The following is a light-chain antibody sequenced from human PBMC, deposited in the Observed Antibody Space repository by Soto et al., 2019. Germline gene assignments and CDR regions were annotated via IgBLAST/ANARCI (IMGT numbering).Light chain of an antibody. CDR2: AAS. J-gene: IGKJ3*01. CDR3: QQSYSNPFT. V-gene: IGKV1-39*01. CDR1: QSISNF. Sequence: DIPVTQSPSSLSASVGDRVTITCRASQSISNFLNWYQQKPGKSPKLLIFAASSLQVGVPSRFSGSGSGTDFTLTITSLQPEDFATYYCQQSYSNPFTFGPGTKVDI.